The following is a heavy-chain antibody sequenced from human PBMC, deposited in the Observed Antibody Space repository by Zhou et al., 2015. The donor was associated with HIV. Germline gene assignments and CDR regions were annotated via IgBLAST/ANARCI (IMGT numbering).Heavy chain of an antibody. CDR2: ISYDGSKI. CDR1: GFTFGNYG. Sequence: QVQLVESGGGVVQPGGSLRLSCGASGFTFGNYGMHWVRQAPGKGLEWVAVISYDGSKIHYADSVKGRFTVSRDNSKKTLYLQMNSLRAEDTAVYYCAIAPEYSSAWYAIDSWGQGTLVAVSS. CDR3: AIAPEYSSAWYAIDS. V-gene: IGHV3-30*03. D-gene: IGHD6-19*01. J-gene: IGHJ4*02.